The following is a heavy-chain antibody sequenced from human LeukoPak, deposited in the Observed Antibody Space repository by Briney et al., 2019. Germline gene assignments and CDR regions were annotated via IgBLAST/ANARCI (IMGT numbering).Heavy chain of an antibody. J-gene: IGHJ4*02. CDR3: ARGQRGYSYGNFDY. CDR2: IYYSGST. V-gene: IGHV4-39*07. Sequence: SETLSLTCVVSGGSISSTSYYWGWIRQPPGKGLEWIGSIYYSGSTYYSPSLKSRVTISVDTSKNQFSLKLSSVTAADTAVYYCARGQRGYSYGNFDYWGQGTLVTVSS. CDR1: GGSISSTSYY. D-gene: IGHD5-18*01.